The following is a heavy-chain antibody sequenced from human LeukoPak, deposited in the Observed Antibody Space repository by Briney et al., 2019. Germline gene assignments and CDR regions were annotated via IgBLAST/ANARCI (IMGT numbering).Heavy chain of an antibody. Sequence: ASVKVSCKASGYSFTSYAMNWVRQAPGQGLEWMGWINTNTGNPTFAQGFTGRFVFSLDTSINTAYLQISSLKAEDTAVYYCARVYIDDYGDPDALDIWGQGTMVTVSS. J-gene: IGHJ3*02. CDR1: GYSFTSYA. CDR2: INTNTGNP. CDR3: ARVYIDDYGDPDALDI. D-gene: IGHD4-17*01. V-gene: IGHV7-4-1*02.